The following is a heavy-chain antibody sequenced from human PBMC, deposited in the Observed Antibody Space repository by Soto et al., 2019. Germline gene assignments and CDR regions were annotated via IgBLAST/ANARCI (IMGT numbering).Heavy chain of an antibody. J-gene: IGHJ4*02. CDR1: GGSISSGDCY. V-gene: IGHV4-30-4*01. CDR3: ARGQLWTPSDY. D-gene: IGHD5-18*01. Sequence: SETLSLTCTVSGGSISSGDCYWSWIRQPPGKGLEWIGYIYYSGSTYYNPSLKSRVTISVDTSKNQFSLKLSSVTAADTAVYYCARGQLWTPSDYWGQGTLVTVSS. CDR2: IYYSGST.